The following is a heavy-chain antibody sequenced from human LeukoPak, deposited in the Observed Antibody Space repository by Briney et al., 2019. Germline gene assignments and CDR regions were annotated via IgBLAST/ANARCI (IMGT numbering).Heavy chain of an antibody. CDR2: IYYSGST. D-gene: IGHD3-10*01. Sequence: PSETLSLTCTVSGGSISSYYWSWIRQHPGKGLEWIGYIYYSGSTYYNPSLKSRVTISVDTSKNQFSLKLSSVTAADTAVYYCARAVEVSELLWFGELSLGYFDYWGQGTLVTVSS. CDR1: GGSISSYY. V-gene: IGHV4-59*06. CDR3: ARAVEVSELLWFGELSLGYFDY. J-gene: IGHJ4*02.